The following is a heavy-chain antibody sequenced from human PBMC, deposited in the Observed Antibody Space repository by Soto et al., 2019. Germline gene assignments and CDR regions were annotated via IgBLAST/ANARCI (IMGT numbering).Heavy chain of an antibody. V-gene: IGHV3-23*01. Sequence: LRLSCVASGGTFGSRAMSWVRQAPGEGLEWVSTITDTGGDTKYADSVRGRFTMSRDNSKKTLYLQMNSLRVEDSALYYCARGSTDSYPGSRIFDFWGRGTLVTVSS. CDR2: ITDTGGDT. CDR3: ARGSTDSYPGSRIFDF. CDR1: GGTFGSRA. D-gene: IGHD3-10*01. J-gene: IGHJ4*02.